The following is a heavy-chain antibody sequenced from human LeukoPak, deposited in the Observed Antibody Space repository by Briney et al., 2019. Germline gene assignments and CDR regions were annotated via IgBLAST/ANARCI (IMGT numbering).Heavy chain of an antibody. V-gene: IGHV3-30*04. Sequence: GGSLRLSCGDSGFTFSSYAMHWVRQAPGNGLEWVAVISYDGVNQYYADSVKGRFTISRDNSKNTLYLQMNSLRAEDTALYYCARAAPSIIAVAEIPDYWGQGTLVAVSS. D-gene: IGHD6-19*01. CDR3: ARAAPSIIAVAEIPDY. CDR2: ISYDGVNQ. CDR1: GFTFSSYA. J-gene: IGHJ4*02.